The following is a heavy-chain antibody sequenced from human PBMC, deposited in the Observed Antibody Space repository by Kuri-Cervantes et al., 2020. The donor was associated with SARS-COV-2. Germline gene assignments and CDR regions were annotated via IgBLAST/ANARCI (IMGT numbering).Heavy chain of an antibody. CDR3: ARDGRSSWYNWFDP. D-gene: IGHD6-13*01. Sequence: GSLRLSCTVSGGSISSSSYYWGWIRQPPGKGLEWIGSIYYSGSTYYNPSLKSRVTISVDTSKNQFSLELSSVTAADTAVYYCARDGRSSWYNWFDPWGQGTLVTVSS. V-gene: IGHV4-39*07. CDR2: IYYSGST. CDR1: GGSISSSSYY. J-gene: IGHJ5*02.